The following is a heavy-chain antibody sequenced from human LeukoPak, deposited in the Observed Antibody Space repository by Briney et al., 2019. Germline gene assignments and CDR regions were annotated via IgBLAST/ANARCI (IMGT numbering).Heavy chain of an antibody. D-gene: IGHD4-23*01. CDR3: AAQLLRSVVMGAFDI. CDR2: FDPEDGET. Sequence: ASVKVSCKVSGYTLTELSRHWVRQAPGEGLEWMGGFDPEDGETIYAQKFQGRVTMTEDTSTDTAYMELSSLRSEDTAVYYCAAQLLRSVVMGAFDIWGQGTMVTVSS. CDR1: GYTLTELS. V-gene: IGHV1-24*01. J-gene: IGHJ3*02.